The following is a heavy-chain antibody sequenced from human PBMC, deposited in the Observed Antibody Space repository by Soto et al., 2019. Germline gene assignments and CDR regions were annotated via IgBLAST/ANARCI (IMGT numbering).Heavy chain of an antibody. CDR3: ARGGSVYYYYYYYMDV. CDR1: GGSISSGGYY. CDR2: IYYSGST. Sequence: PSETLSLTCTVSGGSISSGGYYWSWIRQHPGKGLEWIGYIYYSGSTNYNPSLKSRVTISVDTSKNQFSLKLSSVTAADTAVYYCARGGSVYYYYYYYMDVWGKGTTVTVSS. J-gene: IGHJ6*03. V-gene: IGHV4-61*08. D-gene: IGHD2-8*01.